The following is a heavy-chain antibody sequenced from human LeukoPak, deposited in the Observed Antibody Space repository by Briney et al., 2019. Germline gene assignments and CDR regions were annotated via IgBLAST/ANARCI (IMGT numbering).Heavy chain of an antibody. D-gene: IGHD2-15*01. CDR3: ARDLGDCSGGSCYLPDAFDI. V-gene: IGHV3-48*03. CDR1: GFTFSSYA. J-gene: IGHJ3*02. Sequence: GGSLRLSCAASGFTFSSYAMSWVRRAPGKGLEWVSYISSSGSTIYHADSVKGRFTISRDNAKNSLYLQMNRLRAEDTAVYYCARDLGDCSGGSCYLPDAFDIWGQGTMVTVSS. CDR2: ISSSGSTI.